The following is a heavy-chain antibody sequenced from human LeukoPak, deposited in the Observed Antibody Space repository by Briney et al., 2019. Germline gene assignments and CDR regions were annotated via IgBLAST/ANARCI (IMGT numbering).Heavy chain of an antibody. V-gene: IGHV3-74*01. Sequence: GGSLRLSCAGSGFTFTRFWVHWVRHAPGEGVVWVSRINVEGTTTTYADSVEGRFTISRDENTLYLQMNHLRVDDAAVYYCTRGGEEPFDYWGQGTLVTVSS. CDR2: INVEGTTT. CDR1: GFTFTRFW. D-gene: IGHD3-10*01. J-gene: IGHJ4*02. CDR3: TRGGEEPFDY.